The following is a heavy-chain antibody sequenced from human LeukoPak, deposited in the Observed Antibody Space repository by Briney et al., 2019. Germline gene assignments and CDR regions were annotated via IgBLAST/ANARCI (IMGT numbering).Heavy chain of an antibody. D-gene: IGHD3-10*01. Sequence: GESLKISCKGSGYSFADYWIGWVRQMPGKGLEWMGIIYPGDSDTRYRQSFQGRVTISADKSISTAYLQRSSLKASDTAVYYCTGGGFGELFSCFDPWGQGTLVTVSS. J-gene: IGHJ5*02. CDR2: IYPGDSDT. CDR3: TGGGFGELFSCFDP. V-gene: IGHV5-51*01. CDR1: GYSFADYW.